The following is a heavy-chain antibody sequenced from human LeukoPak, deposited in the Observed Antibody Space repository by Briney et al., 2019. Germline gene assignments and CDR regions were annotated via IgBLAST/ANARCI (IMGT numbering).Heavy chain of an antibody. J-gene: IGHJ3*02. CDR1: GFTFSSYG. CDR2: IWYDGSNK. V-gene: IGHV3-33*06. Sequence: GGSLRLSCAASGFTFSSYGMHWVRQAPGKGLEWMAVIWYDGSNKYYTDSVKGRFTISRDNSKNTLYLQMNSLRAEDTAVYYCAKAFLDHDAFDIWGQGTMVTVSS. CDR3: AKAFLDHDAFDI.